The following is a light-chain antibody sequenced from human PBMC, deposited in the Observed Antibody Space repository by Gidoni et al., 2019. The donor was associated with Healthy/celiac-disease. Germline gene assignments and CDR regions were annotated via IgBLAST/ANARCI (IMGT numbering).Light chain of an antibody. CDR2: KDS. CDR1: ALPKHY. V-gene: IGLV3-25*03. J-gene: IGLJ2*01. Sequence: SYELTQPPSVSVSPGQTARITCSGDALPKHYAYCYQQKPGQAPVLVIYKDSERPSGIPERFSGSSSGTTVTLTISGVQAEDEADYYCQSADSSGTCVVFGGGTTLTVL. CDR3: QSADSSGTCVV.